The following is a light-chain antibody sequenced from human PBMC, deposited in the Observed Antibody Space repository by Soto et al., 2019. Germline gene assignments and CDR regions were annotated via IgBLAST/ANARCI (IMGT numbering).Light chain of an antibody. J-gene: IGKJ1*01. CDR2: DAS. CDR1: QSVSSN. V-gene: IGKV3-15*01. CDR3: QQYSNWPPWT. Sequence: EIVMTQSPATLSVSPGERATLSCRASQSVSSNLAWYQQKPGQAPRLLIYDASTRATGIPARFSGSGSGTKFTLTISSLQSEDFAVYYCQQYSNWPPWTFGQGTKVEV.